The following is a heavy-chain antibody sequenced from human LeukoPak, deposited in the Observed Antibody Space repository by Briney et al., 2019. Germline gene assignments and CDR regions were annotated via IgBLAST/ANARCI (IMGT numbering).Heavy chain of an antibody. CDR2: VSSSSSTI. V-gene: IGHV3-48*01. Sequence: PGGSLRLSCAASGFTFSSYSMNWVRQAPGKGLEWVSYVSSSSSTIYYADSVKGRFTISRDNAKNSLYLQMNSLRAEDTAVYYCARDHLDYDFWSGYAYYFDYWGQGTLVTVSS. CDR1: GFTFSSYS. CDR3: ARDHLDYDFWSGYAYYFDY. J-gene: IGHJ4*02. D-gene: IGHD3-3*01.